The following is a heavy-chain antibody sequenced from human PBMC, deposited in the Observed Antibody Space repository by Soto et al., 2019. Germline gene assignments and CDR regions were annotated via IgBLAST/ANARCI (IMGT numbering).Heavy chain of an antibody. CDR1: GFTFSTYA. J-gene: IGHJ4*02. V-gene: IGHV3-23*04. CDR3: AKGVGARRYYFDY. CDR2: ISGSGGST. Sequence: EVQLVESGGGLVQPGGSLRLSCAASGFTFSTYAMTWVRQAPGKGLEWVSGISGSGGSTYHADSVKGRFTISRDSSKNTVYLQMNSLRAADTAVYYCAKGVGARRYYFDYWGQGTLVTVSS. D-gene: IGHD1-26*01.